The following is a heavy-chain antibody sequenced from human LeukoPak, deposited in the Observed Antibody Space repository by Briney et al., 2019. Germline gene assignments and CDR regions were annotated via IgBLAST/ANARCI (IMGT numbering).Heavy chain of an antibody. D-gene: IGHD2-15*01. CDR3: ARLPYCSGGSCYGY. V-gene: IGHV3-74*01. Sequence: PGGSLRLSCAASGFTFSSYWMHWVRRAPGKGLVWVSRINSDGSSTSYADSVKGRFTISRDNAKNTLYLQMNSLRAEDTAVYYCARLPYCSGGSCYGYWGQGTLVTVSS. CDR2: INSDGSST. CDR1: GFTFSSYW. J-gene: IGHJ4*02.